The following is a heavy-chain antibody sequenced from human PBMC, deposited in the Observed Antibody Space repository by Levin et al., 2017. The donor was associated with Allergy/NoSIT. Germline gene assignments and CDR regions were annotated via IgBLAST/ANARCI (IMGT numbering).Heavy chain of an antibody. CDR1: GYTFTSYG. J-gene: IGHJ4*02. D-gene: IGHD3-22*01. CDR2: ISAYKGDT. V-gene: IGHV1-18*01. Sequence: PGGSLRLSCKASGYTFTSYGLSWVRQAPGQGLEWMGWISAYKGDTDYAPKFQGRVTMTTDTSTSTAYMELRSLRSDDTAMYYCSRVYYSDTSGYYVFDHWGQGTLVTVSS. CDR3: SRVYYSDTSGYYVFDH.